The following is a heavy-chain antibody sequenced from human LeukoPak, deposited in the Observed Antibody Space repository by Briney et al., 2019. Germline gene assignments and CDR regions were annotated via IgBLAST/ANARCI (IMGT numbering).Heavy chain of an antibody. CDR3: ARVRVVWDLDDAFDI. D-gene: IGHD1-26*01. CDR1: GFTFSSYN. J-gene: IGHJ3*02. Sequence: GGSLRLSCAASGFTFSSYNMNWVRQAPGKGLEWVSSISSTSSNIYYADSLKGRFTISRDNAKQSLYLQMNSLRAEDTAVYYCARVRVVWDLDDAFDIWGQGTMVTVSS. CDR2: ISSTSSNI. V-gene: IGHV3-21*01.